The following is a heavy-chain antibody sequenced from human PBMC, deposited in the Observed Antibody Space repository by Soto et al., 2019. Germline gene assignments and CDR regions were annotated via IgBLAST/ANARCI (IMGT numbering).Heavy chain of an antibody. CDR1: GFTFNNAW. D-gene: IGHD3-22*01. CDR2: IKSETDGGST. V-gene: IGHV3-15*01. Sequence: EVRLVESGGGLVEPGGSLRLSCAASGFTFNNAWMRWVRQVPGKGLEWVGRIKSETDGGSTDYATHLKDRFSISRKDSRNMVDLDINGLPTDDTAVYYCTTDSQWLLSNYYYCHMDVWGKGTTIASSS. CDR3: TTDSQWLLSNYYYCHMDV. J-gene: IGHJ6*03.